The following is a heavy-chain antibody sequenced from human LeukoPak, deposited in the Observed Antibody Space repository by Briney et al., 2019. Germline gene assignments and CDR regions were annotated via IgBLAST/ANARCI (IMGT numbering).Heavy chain of an antibody. CDR3: ARGGGYSYGEEHAFDI. Sequence: SETLSLTCAVYGGSFSGYYWSWIRHPPGKGLEWIGEINHSGSTNYNPSLKSRVTISVDTSKNQFSLKLSSVTAADTAVYYCARGGGYSYGEEHAFDIWGQGTMVTVSS. D-gene: IGHD5-18*01. CDR2: INHSGST. CDR1: GGSFSGYY. V-gene: IGHV4-34*01. J-gene: IGHJ3*02.